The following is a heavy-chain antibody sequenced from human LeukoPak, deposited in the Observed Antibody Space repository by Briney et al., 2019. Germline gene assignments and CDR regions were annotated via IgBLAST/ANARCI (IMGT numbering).Heavy chain of an antibody. J-gene: IGHJ6*03. D-gene: IGHD6-19*01. Sequence: SQTLSLTCTVSGGSISSGSYYWSWIRQPAGKGLEWIGRIYTSGSTNYNPSLKSRVTISVDTSKNQFSLKLSSVTAADTAVYYCARSIPLAYSSRRTPLYYYYYYMDVWGKGTTVTISS. V-gene: IGHV4-61*02. CDR1: GGSISSGSYY. CDR3: ARSIPLAYSSRRTPLYYYYYYMDV. CDR2: IYTSGST.